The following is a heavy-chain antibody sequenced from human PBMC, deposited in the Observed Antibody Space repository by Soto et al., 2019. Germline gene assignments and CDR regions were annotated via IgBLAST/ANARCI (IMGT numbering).Heavy chain of an antibody. CDR2: ITGSGDST. Sequence: GGSLRLSCAASGFTFKSYAVSWVRQAPGKGLEWVSVITGSGDSTYYADSVKGRFTISRDNSKNTLYLQMNSLRAEDTAVYYCAKDQVRYYYDSSGYSYYYYYGMDVWGQGTTVTVSS. J-gene: IGHJ6*02. V-gene: IGHV3-23*01. CDR1: GFTFKSYA. D-gene: IGHD3-22*01. CDR3: AKDQVRYYYDSSGYSYYYYYGMDV.